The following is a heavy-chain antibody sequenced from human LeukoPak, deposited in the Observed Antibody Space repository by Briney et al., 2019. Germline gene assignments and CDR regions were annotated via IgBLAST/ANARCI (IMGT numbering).Heavy chain of an antibody. V-gene: IGHV3-7*01. CDR3: ARDQGGGYSDGWQSFDY. CDR2: IKPDGSAQ. D-gene: IGHD5-18*01. CDR1: GFTFSSYA. J-gene: IGHJ4*02. Sequence: PGGALRLSCAASGFTFSSYAMSWVRPAPGKGLEWVATIKPDGSAQYYVDSVKGRFTISRDNAKNSLSLQMNSLRAEDTAVYYCARDQGGGYSDGWQSFDYWGQGTLVTVSS.